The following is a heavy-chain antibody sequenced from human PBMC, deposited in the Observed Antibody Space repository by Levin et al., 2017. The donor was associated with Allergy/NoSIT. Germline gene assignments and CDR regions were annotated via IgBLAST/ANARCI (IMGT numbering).Heavy chain of an antibody. V-gene: IGHV3-30-3*01. CDR1: GFTFSSYA. CDR2: ISYDGSNK. D-gene: IGHD5-18*01. J-gene: IGHJ4*02. CDR3: ARDEGPGGYSYGSMVDY. Sequence: GGSLRLSCAASGFTFSSYAMHWVRQAPGKGLEWVAVISYDGSNKYYADSVKGRFTISRDNSKNTLYLQMNSLRAEDTAVYYCARDEGPGGYSYGSMVDYWGQGTLVTVSS.